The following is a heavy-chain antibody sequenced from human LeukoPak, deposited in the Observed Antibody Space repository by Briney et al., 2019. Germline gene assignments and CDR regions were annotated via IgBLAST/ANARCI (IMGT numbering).Heavy chain of an antibody. V-gene: IGHV1-69-2*01. CDR1: GYTFTDYY. CDR2: VDPEDGET. D-gene: IGHD2-15*01. Sequence: ASVKVSCKASGYTFTDYYMHWVQQAPGKGLEWMGRVDPEDGETIYAEKFQGRVTITADTSTDTAYVELSSLRSEDTAVYYCANIGCSGGSCYQGYYYYYMDVWGKGTTVTVSS. CDR3: ANIGCSGGSCYQGYYYYYMDV. J-gene: IGHJ6*03.